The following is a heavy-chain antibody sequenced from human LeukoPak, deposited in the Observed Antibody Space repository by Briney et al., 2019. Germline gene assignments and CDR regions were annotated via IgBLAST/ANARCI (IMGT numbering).Heavy chain of an antibody. J-gene: IGHJ4*02. CDR1: GGTFTSYA. CDR2: TIPSFGRA. CDR3: AKGKRGYSYGATVDY. V-gene: IGHV1-69*13. Sequence: SVKVTCKGSGGTFTSYAISWVRQAPGPGLELMGGTIPSFGRANYAQKFQGRVTITADESTSTAYMELSSLRSEDTAVYYCAKGKRGYSYGATVDYWGQGTLVTVSS. D-gene: IGHD5-18*01.